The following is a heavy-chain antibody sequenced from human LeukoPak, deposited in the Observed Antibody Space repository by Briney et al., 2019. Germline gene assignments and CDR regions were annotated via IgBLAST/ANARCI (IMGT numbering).Heavy chain of an antibody. V-gene: IGHV1-69*04. J-gene: IGHJ6*02. D-gene: IGHD3-10*01. CDR1: GGTFSSYA. CDR3: ARPSITMVRGYYYGMDV. Sequence: GASVKVSCKASGGTFSSYAISWVRQAPGQGLEWMGRIIPILGIANYAQKFQGRVTITADKSTSTAYMELSSLRSEDTAVYYCARPSITMVRGYYYGMDVWGQGTTVTVSS. CDR2: IIPILGIA.